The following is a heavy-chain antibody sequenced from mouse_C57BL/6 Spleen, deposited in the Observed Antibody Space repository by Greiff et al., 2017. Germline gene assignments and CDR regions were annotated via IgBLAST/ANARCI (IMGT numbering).Heavy chain of an antibody. CDR2: IWSGGGT. J-gene: IGHJ2*01. CDR3: ARSSGENYFDY. Sequence: QVQLKELGPGLVAPPQSLFITCPVPGFPLTSYAISWVRQPPGQGLDWLGVIWSGGGTKYNSSLKYRLSISKDNSKSQVFLKMNSLQTDDTARYYCARSSGENYFDYWGQGTTLTVSS. CDR1: GFPLTSYA. V-gene: IGHV2-9-1*01.